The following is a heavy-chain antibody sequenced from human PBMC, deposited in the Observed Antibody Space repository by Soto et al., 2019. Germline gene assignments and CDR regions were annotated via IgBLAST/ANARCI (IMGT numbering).Heavy chain of an antibody. CDR1: GFTFSSYA. CDR3: AKDITMIVVVPPRCAFDI. Sequence: GGSLRLSCAASGFTFSSYAMSWVSQAPGKGLEWVSAISGSGGSTYYADSVTGRFTISRDNSKNTLYLQMNSLRAEDTAVYYCAKDITMIVVVPPRCAFDIWGQGTMVTVSS. CDR2: ISGSGGST. J-gene: IGHJ3*02. D-gene: IGHD3-22*01. V-gene: IGHV3-23*01.